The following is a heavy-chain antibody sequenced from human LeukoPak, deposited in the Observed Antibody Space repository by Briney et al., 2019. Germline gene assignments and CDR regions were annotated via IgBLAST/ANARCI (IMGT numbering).Heavy chain of an antibody. Sequence: SETLSLTCTVSGGSISSYYWSWIRQPPGKRLERIGYIYHSGSTNYNSSLKSRVTISVDTSKNQFSLKLSSVTAADTAVYYCARHAAFAEYQSHLTHFDYWGQGTLVTVSS. CDR1: GGSISSYY. J-gene: IGHJ4*02. CDR2: IYHSGST. D-gene: IGHD2-2*01. CDR3: ARHAAFAEYQSHLTHFDY. V-gene: IGHV4-59*08.